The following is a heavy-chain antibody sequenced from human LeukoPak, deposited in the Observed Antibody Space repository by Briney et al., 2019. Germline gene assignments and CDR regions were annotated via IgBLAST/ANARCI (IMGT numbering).Heavy chain of an antibody. D-gene: IGHD2-2*01. Sequence: ASVKVSCKASGYTFTNYGISWVRQAPGQGLEWMGWISAYNGYTDYAQKLQFRVTMTTDTSTSTAYMELRSLRSDDTAVYFCARDLGYCTSTSCDHDGFDIWGQGTMVTVSS. V-gene: IGHV1-18*01. J-gene: IGHJ3*02. CDR3: ARDLGYCTSTSCDHDGFDI. CDR2: ISAYNGYT. CDR1: GYTFTNYG.